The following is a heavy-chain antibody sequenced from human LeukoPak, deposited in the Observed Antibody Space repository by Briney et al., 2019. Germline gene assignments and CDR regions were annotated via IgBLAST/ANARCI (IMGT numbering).Heavy chain of an antibody. CDR3: ARGKRFLEWLSTPVSYYYGMDV. CDR2: IWYDGSNK. V-gene: IGHV3-33*01. CDR1: GFTFSSYG. D-gene: IGHD3-3*01. Sequence: PGGPLRLSCAASGFTFSSYGMHWVRQAPGKGLEWVAVIWYDGSNKYYAVSVKCRFTISRDNSKNTLYLQMSSLRAEDTAVYYCARGKRFLEWLSTPVSYYYGMDVWGQGTTVTVSS. J-gene: IGHJ6*02.